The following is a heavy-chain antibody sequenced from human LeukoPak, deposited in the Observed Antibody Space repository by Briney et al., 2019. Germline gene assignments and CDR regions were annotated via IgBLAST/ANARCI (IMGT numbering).Heavy chain of an antibody. V-gene: IGHV1-18*01. Sequence: GASVKVSCKASDYTFTSYGISWVRQAPGQGLEWMGWISAYNGNTNYAQKLQGRVTMTTDTSTSTAYMELRSLRSDDTAVYYCARDRTSSWYSPTPPFDYWGQGTLVTVSS. CDR1: DYTFTSYG. CDR3: ARDRTSSWYSPTPPFDY. J-gene: IGHJ4*02. D-gene: IGHD6-13*01. CDR2: ISAYNGNT.